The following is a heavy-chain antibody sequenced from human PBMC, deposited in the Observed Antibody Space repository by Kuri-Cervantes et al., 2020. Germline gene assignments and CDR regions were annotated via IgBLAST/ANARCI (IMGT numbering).Heavy chain of an antibody. V-gene: IGHV1-2*02. CDR3: AREVRVGGKYFDY. Sequence: ASVKVSCKASGYTFTGYYMHWVRQALGQGLEWMGWINPNSGGTNYAQKFQGRVTMTRDASISTAYMELSRLRSDDTAVYYCAREVRVGGKYFDYWGQGALVTVSS. J-gene: IGHJ4*02. D-gene: IGHD3-16*01. CDR1: GYTFTGYY. CDR2: INPNSGGT.